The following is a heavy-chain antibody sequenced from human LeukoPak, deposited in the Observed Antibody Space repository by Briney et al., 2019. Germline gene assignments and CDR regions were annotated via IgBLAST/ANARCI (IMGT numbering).Heavy chain of an antibody. CDR3: ARRPAVLYSSSSGYYMDV. D-gene: IGHD6-6*01. V-gene: IGHV3-66*02. Sequence: GGSLRLSCAASGFTVSSNYMSWVRQAPGKGLEWVSVIYSGGSTYYADSVKGRFTISRDNSKNTLYLQMNSLRAEDTAVYYCARRPAVLYSSSSGYYMDVWGKGTTVTVSS. CDR1: GFTVSSNY. J-gene: IGHJ6*03. CDR2: IYSGGST.